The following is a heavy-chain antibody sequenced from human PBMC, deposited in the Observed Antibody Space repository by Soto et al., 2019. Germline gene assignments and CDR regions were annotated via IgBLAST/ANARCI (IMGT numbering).Heavy chain of an antibody. CDR2: INAGNGNT. V-gene: IGHV1-3*01. Sequence: QVQLVQSGAEVKKPGASVKVSCKASGYTFTDYAIHWLRQAPGPGLVWMGWINAGNGNTKYSQKFQDRVTITRDTSASTAYMELSSLTSEDTAVYYCARVGYSSTNWGQGTLVTVSS. CDR1: GYTFTDYA. CDR3: ARVGYSSTN. D-gene: IGHD6-13*01. J-gene: IGHJ4*02.